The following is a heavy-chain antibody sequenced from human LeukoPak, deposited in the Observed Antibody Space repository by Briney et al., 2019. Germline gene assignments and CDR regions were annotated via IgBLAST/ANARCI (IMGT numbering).Heavy chain of an antibody. Sequence: PGGSLRLSCAASGFRFRDYAMHWVLQAPGKGLGWVALISYDGNIEYYVDSVKGRFTISRDNSKNILYLQMNSLSAEDTAVYYCARDRGSGYDPGYFDYWGQGTLVTVSS. J-gene: IGHJ4*02. CDR2: ISYDGNIE. V-gene: IGHV3-30*04. CDR1: GFRFRDYA. D-gene: IGHD5-12*01. CDR3: ARDRGSGYDPGYFDY.